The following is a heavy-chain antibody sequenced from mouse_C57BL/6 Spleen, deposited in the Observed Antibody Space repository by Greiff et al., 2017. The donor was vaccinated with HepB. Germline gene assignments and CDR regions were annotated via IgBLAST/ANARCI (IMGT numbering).Heavy chain of an antibody. J-gene: IGHJ2*01. Sequence: EVQLQQSGPELVKPGASVKISCKASGYTFTDYYMNWVKQSHGKSLEWIGDINPNNGGTSYNQKFKGKATLTVDKSSSTAYMELRSLTSEDSAVYYCAKGGVYYFDYWGQGTTLTVSS. V-gene: IGHV1-26*01. CDR2: INPNNGGT. CDR1: GYTFTDYY. CDR3: AKGGVYYFDY.